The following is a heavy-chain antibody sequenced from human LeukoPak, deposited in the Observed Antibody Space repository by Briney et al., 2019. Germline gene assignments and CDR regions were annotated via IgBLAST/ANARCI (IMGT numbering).Heavy chain of an antibody. D-gene: IGHD3-10*01. Sequence: ASVKVSCKTSGYTFTSYYISWVRQAPGQGLEWMAWISAYNGNTKYAQKFQGRVTMATDTSTSTAYMELRSLRSDDTAVYYCARDPLRFGELLGYFDYWGQGTLVTVSS. J-gene: IGHJ4*02. CDR2: ISAYNGNT. CDR1: GYTFTSYY. V-gene: IGHV1-18*01. CDR3: ARDPLRFGELLGYFDY.